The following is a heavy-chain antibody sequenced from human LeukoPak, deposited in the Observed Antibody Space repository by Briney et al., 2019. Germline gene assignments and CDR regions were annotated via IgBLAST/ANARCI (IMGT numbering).Heavy chain of an antibody. Sequence: ASVKVSCKASGGTFSSYTISWVRQAPGQGLEWMGRIIPILGIANYAQKFQGRVTITADQFTSTAYMELSSLSSEDTAVYYCARDPLRYCSGGSCYSNDYWGQGTLVTVSS. D-gene: IGHD2-15*01. J-gene: IGHJ4*02. CDR3: ARDPLRYCSGGSCYSNDY. CDR1: GGTFSSYT. V-gene: IGHV1-69*04. CDR2: IIPILGIA.